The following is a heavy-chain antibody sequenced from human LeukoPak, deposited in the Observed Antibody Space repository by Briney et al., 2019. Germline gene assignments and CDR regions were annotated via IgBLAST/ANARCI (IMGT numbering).Heavy chain of an antibody. CDR2: IRYDGSNK. CDR1: GFTFSSYG. CDR3: AKPPLGYYSSSWQFDY. Sequence: GGSLRLSCAASGFTFSSYGMHWVRQAPGKGLEWVAFIRYDGSNKNYADSVKGRFTISRDNSKNTLYLQMNSLRAEDTAVYYCAKPPLGYYSSSWQFDYWGQGTLVTVSS. V-gene: IGHV3-30*02. J-gene: IGHJ4*02. D-gene: IGHD6-13*01.